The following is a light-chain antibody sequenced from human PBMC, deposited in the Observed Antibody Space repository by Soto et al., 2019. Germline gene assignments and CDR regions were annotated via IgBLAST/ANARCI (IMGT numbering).Light chain of an antibody. J-gene: IGLJ2*01. CDR3: AAWDDSLNGRV. CDR1: SSNIGSNT. Sequence: LTQPPSASGTPGQRVTISCSGSSSNIGSNTVNWYQQLPGTAPKLLIYSNNQRPSGVPDRFSGSKSGTSASLAISGLQSEDEADYYCAAWDDSLNGRVFGGGTKVTVL. CDR2: SNN. V-gene: IGLV1-44*01.